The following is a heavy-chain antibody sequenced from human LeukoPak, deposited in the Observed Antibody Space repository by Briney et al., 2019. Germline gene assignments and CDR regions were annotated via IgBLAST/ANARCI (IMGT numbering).Heavy chain of an antibody. Sequence: ASVKVSCKASGYTFTSYGITWVRQAPGQGLEWMGWISAYNGNTNYAQKLQGRVTMTTDTSTNTAYMELSSLRSEDTAVYYCTRRYNYGSDFDFWGQGALVTVSS. J-gene: IGHJ4*02. CDR3: TRRYNYGSDFDF. CDR1: GYTFTSYG. CDR2: ISAYNGNT. V-gene: IGHV1-18*01. D-gene: IGHD1-1*01.